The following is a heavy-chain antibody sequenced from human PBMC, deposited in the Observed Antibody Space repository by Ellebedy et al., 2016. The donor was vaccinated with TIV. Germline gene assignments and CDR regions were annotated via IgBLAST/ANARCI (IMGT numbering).Heavy chain of an antibody. D-gene: IGHD6-19*01. J-gene: IGHJ4*02. CDR3: ARLRDALADELDY. Sequence: GESLKISCKASGYNFNRHWIAWVRQMPGKGLEWMGIIYPDDSDDRYSPSFQGQVTISSDKSITTAYLQWSSLKASDTAIYYCARLRDALADELDYWGQGTLITVSS. CDR2: IYPDDSDD. V-gene: IGHV5-51*01. CDR1: GYNFNRHW.